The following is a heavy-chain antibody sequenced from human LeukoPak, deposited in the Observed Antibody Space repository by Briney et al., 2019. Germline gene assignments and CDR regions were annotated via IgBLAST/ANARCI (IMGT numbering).Heavy chain of an antibody. J-gene: IGHJ5*02. D-gene: IGHD3-10*01. CDR3: ARTTPTMVRGGVGLFDP. CDR2: IIPIFGTA. V-gene: IGHV1-69*13. CDR1: GGTFSSYA. Sequence: GASVKVSCKASGGTFSSYAISWVRQAPGQGLEWMGGIIPIFGTANYAQKFQGRVTITADESTSTAYMELSSLRSEDTAVYYCARTTPTMVRGGVGLFDPWGQGTLVTVSS.